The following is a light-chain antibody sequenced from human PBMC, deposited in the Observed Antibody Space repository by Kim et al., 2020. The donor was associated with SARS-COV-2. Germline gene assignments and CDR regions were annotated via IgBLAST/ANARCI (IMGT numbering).Light chain of an antibody. V-gene: IGLV3-21*04. CDR2: YDS. CDR3: QVWDSSSDHRGV. Sequence: SYELTQPPSVSVAPGKTARITCGGNNIGSKSVHWYQQKPAQAPVLVIYYDSDRPSGIPERFSDSNSGNTATLTSSRVEAGDEADYYCQVWDSSSDHRGVFGGGTQLTVL. CDR1: NIGSKS. J-gene: IGLJ3*02.